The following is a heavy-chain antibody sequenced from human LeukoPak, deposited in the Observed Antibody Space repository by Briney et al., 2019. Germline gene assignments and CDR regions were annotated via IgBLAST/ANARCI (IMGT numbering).Heavy chain of an antibody. Sequence: GGSLRLSCAASGFTFSSYAMSWVRQAPGKGLEWVSAISGSGGSTSYADSVKGRFTISRDNSKNTLYLQMNSLRAEDTAVYYCAKSYDILTGYSSIDYWGQGTLVTVSS. D-gene: IGHD3-9*01. CDR2: ISGSGGST. V-gene: IGHV3-23*01. CDR3: AKSYDILTGYSSIDY. CDR1: GFTFSSYA. J-gene: IGHJ4*02.